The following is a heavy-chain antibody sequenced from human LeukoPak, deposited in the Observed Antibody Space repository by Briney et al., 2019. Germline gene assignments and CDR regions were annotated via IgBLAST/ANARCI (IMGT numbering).Heavy chain of an antibody. Sequence: GGSLRLSCTASKFTFSNYGMQWVRQAPGKGLEWVAVVSSDGGTKYYADSVKGRFTISRDNSRNTMYQQMDSLRAEDTAVYYCAKEYDSGGYGANFDYWGQGTLVTVSS. CDR2: VSSDGGTK. V-gene: IGHV3-30*18. J-gene: IGHJ4*02. CDR3: AKEYDSGGYGANFDY. CDR1: KFTFSNYG. D-gene: IGHD3-10*01.